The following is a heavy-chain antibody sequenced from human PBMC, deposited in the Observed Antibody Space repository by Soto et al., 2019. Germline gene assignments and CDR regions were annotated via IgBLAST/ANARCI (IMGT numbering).Heavy chain of an antibody. CDR3: ARDPVAYCGGDCRTFDY. Sequence: SETLSLTCDVYGGSFIGYYWTWIRQPPGTGLEWIGEIKHSGSTNYNPSLKSRVTISVDTSKNQFSLRAEDTAVYYCARDPVAYCGGDCRTFDYWGQGTLVTVSS. V-gene: IGHV4-34*01. D-gene: IGHD2-21*02. J-gene: IGHJ4*02. CDR1: GGSFIGYY. CDR2: IKHSGST.